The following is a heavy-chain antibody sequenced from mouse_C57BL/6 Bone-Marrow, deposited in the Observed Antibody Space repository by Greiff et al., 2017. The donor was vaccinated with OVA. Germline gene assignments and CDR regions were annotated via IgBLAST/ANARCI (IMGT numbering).Heavy chain of an antibody. Sequence: EVMLVESGEGLVKPGGSLKLSCAASGFTFSSYAMSWVRQTPEKRLEWVAYISSGGDYTYYADTVEGRFTISRDNARNTLYLHMSSLKSEDTAMYYGRRLLEAMDYWGQGTAVTVSS. V-gene: IGHV5-9-1*02. J-gene: IGHJ4*01. CDR3: RRLLEAMDY. CDR1: GFTFSSYA. CDR2: ISSGGDYT. D-gene: IGHD2-1*01.